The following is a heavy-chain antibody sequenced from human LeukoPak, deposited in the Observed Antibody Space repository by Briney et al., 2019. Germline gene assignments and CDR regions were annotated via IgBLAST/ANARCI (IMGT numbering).Heavy chain of an antibody. J-gene: IGHJ4*02. CDR1: GGSFSGYY. Sequence: PSETLSLTCAVYGGSFSGYYWSWIRQPPGKGLEWIGEINHSGSTNYNPSLKSRVTISVDTSKNQISLKLSSVTAADTAVYYCARGSSLTDYWGQGTLVTVSS. CDR3: ARGSSLTDY. CDR2: INHSGST. D-gene: IGHD6-13*01. V-gene: IGHV4-34*01.